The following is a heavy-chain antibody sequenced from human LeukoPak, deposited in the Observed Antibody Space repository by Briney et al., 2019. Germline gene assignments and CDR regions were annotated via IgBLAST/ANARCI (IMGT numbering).Heavy chain of an antibody. CDR1: GYSFTSYW. Sequence: GESLKISCKGSGYSFTSYWIGWVRQAPGQGLEWMGWISAYNGNTNYAQKLQGRVTMTTDTSTSTAYMELRSLRSDDTAVYYCARGGRWSGYYYYYMDVWGKGTTVTVSS. V-gene: IGHV1-18*04. D-gene: IGHD4-23*01. J-gene: IGHJ6*03. CDR3: ARGGRWSGYYYYYMDV. CDR2: ISAYNGNT.